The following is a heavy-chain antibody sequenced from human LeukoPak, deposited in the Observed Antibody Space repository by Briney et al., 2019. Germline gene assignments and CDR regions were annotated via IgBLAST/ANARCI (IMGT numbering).Heavy chain of an antibody. CDR1: GYSISSGYY. D-gene: IGHD4-11*01. CDR3: ARGGTTVTTVH. Sequence: AETLSLTCTVSGYSISSGYYWGWIRQPPGKGLEWIGSIYHSGSTYYNPSLKSRVTISVDTSKNQFSLKLSSVTAADTAVYYCARGGTTVTTVHWGQGTLVTVSS. J-gene: IGHJ4*02. V-gene: IGHV4-38-2*02. CDR2: IYHSGST.